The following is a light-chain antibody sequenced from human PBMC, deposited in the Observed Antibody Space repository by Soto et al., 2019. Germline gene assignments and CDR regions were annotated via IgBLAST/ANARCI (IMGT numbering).Light chain of an antibody. CDR3: KQIGEVPMFP. CDR1: QSVSSDY. J-gene: IGKJ2*01. V-gene: IGKV3-20*01. Sequence: PGDRATLSCRASQSVSSDYLAWYQQKPGQAPRLLIYGASRGAAGIPDRFSGSGFGTGFTLTISRLEAEDFAVFFCKQIGEVPMFPFGQG. CDR2: GAS.